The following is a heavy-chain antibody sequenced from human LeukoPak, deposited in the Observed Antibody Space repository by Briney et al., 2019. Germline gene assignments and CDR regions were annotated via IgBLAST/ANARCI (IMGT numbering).Heavy chain of an antibody. V-gene: IGHV4-4*07. CDR1: GGSISSYY. CDR2: IYTSGST. Sequence: SETLSLTCTVSGGSISSYYWSRIRQPAGKGLEWIGRIYTSGSTNYNPSLKSRVTMSVDTSKNQFSLKLSSVTAADTAVYYCARAGDILTGSHFSFDYWGQGTLVTVSS. J-gene: IGHJ4*02. CDR3: ARAGDILTGSHFSFDY. D-gene: IGHD3-9*01.